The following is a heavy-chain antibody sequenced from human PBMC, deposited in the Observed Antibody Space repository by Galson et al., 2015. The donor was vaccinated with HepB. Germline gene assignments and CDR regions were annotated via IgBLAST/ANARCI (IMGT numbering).Heavy chain of an antibody. D-gene: IGHD3-3*01. CDR2: ISGTGTTI. CDR3: ARMLYGYWNADLRVKHFDT. Sequence: SLRLSCAASGFTFSTYGVNWVRQTPGMGLEWISYISGTGTTIYYADSVKGRFTISRDNARNSLYLQMNSLRDEDTAVYYCARMLYGYWNADLRVKHFDTWGHGTLATVSS. V-gene: IGHV3-48*02. J-gene: IGHJ4*01. CDR1: GFTFSTYG.